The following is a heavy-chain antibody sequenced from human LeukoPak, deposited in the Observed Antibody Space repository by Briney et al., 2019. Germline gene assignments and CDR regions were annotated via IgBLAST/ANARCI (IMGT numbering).Heavy chain of an antibody. Sequence: KSSETLSLTCTVSGGSISSSSYYWGWIRQPPGKGLEWIGSIYYSGSTYYNPSLKSRVTISVDTSKNQFSLKLSSVTAADTAVYYCARHTPGYDFWSGYYTGLESAFDIWGQGTMVTVSS. V-gene: IGHV4-39*01. CDR3: ARHTPGYDFWSGYYTGLESAFDI. J-gene: IGHJ3*02. CDR2: IYYSGST. D-gene: IGHD3-3*01. CDR1: GGSISSSSYY.